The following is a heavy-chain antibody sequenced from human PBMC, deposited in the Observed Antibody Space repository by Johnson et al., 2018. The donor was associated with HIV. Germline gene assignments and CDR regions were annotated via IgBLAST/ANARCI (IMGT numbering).Heavy chain of an antibody. J-gene: IGHJ3*02. CDR1: GFTFSSYA. V-gene: IGHV3-30-3*01. D-gene: IGHD6-13*01. CDR3: AKDAAAAALRAFDN. CDR2: ISYDGSNQ. Sequence: QVQLVESGGGLVQPGRSLRLSCAASGFTFSSYAIHWVRQAPGKGLEWVAVISYDGSNQYYGDSVKGRFTISRDNSKNTLYLQVNSLRAEDTAVYYCAKDAAAAALRAFDNWGQGTMVTVSS.